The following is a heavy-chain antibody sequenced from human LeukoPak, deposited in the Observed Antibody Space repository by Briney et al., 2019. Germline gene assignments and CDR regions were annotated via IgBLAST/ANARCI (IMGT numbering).Heavy chain of an antibody. CDR3: ATYRQVLLPFES. J-gene: IGHJ4*02. D-gene: IGHD2-8*02. CDR1: GFTFSRSA. V-gene: IGHV1-58*02. Sequence: SVKVSCTASGFTFSRSAMQWVRQARGQRLEWIGWIVVGSGNTHYAQKFQERVTITRDMSTSTAYMELSSLRAEDTAIYYCATYRQVLLPFESWGRGTLVTVSS. CDR2: IVVGSGNT.